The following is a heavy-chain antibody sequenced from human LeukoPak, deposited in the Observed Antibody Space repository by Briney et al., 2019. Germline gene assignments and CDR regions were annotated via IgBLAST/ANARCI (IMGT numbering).Heavy chain of an antibody. Sequence: PGRSLRLSCAASGFTFSHYAVHWVRQAPGKGMEWVAVISFDGTNKYYADSVKGRFTISRDNSRNTLYLQMDSLRAEDTAVYYCAKDFDSGWIRFLYLDVWGRGTHVTVSS. J-gene: IGHJ2*01. D-gene: IGHD6-19*01. V-gene: IGHV3-30*18. CDR1: GFTFSHYA. CDR3: AKDFDSGWIRFLYLDV. CDR2: ISFDGTNK.